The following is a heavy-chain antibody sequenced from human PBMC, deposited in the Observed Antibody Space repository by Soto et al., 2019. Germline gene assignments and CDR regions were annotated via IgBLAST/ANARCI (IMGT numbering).Heavy chain of an antibody. CDR1: GGSRRGYS. CDR2: AYSTGGT. D-gene: IGHD3-10*01. J-gene: IGHJ4*02. CDR3: ARENNVLPGGYFDY. Sequence: PSETLSLTCTVSGGSRRGYSWSWIRQSPGKGLEWIGYAYSTGGTNYNPSLKSRVTISVDSSKSQFAPKLSSVTAADTAVYYCARENNVLPGGYFDYWGQGTLVTVSS. V-gene: IGHV4-59*12.